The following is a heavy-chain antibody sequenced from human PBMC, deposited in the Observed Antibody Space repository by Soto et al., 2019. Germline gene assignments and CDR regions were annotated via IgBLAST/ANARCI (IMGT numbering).Heavy chain of an antibody. CDR3: ARGEYYDILTGYFLGFDP. D-gene: IGHD3-9*01. CDR1: EYTFTGYY. CDR2: INPNSGGT. V-gene: IGHV1-2*02. Sequence: GASVKVSCKASEYTFTGYYMHWVRQAPGQGLEWMGWINPNSGGTNYAQKFQGRVTMTRDTSISTAYMELSRLRSDDTAVYYCARGEYYDILTGYFLGFDPWGQGTLVTVSS. J-gene: IGHJ5*02.